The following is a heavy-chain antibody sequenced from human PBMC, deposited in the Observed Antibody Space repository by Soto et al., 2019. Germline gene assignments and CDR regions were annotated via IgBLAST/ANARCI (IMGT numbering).Heavy chain of an antibody. V-gene: IGHV4-30-2*01. D-gene: IGHD2-21*01. CDR2: IYHSGST. J-gene: IGHJ5*02. Sequence: TLSLTCAVSGGSISSGCYSWSWIRQPPGKGLEWIGYIYHSGSTYYNPSLKSRVTISVDRSKNQFSLKLSSVTAADTAVYYCARARGDRRWFDPWGQGTLVTVSS. CDR1: GGSISSGCYS. CDR3: ARARGDRRWFDP.